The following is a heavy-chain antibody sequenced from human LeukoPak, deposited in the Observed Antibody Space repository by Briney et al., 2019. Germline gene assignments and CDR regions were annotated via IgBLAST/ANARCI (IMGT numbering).Heavy chain of an antibody. D-gene: IGHD2-2*01. CDR3: ARQHCTSTSCYPLVDY. Sequence: GESLKISCKASGYSFINNWIGWVRQMPGKGLEWMGIIYPTASDTRYSPSFQGQVTISADKSINTAYLQWSSLRASDTAMCYCARQHCTSTSCYPLVDYWGQGTLVTVSS. J-gene: IGHJ4*02. CDR2: IYPTASDT. V-gene: IGHV5-51*01. CDR1: GYSFINNW.